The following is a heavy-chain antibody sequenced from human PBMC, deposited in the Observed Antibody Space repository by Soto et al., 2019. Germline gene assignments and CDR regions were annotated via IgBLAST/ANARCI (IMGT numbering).Heavy chain of an antibody. V-gene: IGHV3-33*01. Sequence: GGSQRLSCAASGFNFSSYGMHWVRQAPGKGLEWVAVIWYDGSNKYYADSVKGRFTISRDNSKNTLYLQMNSLRAEDTAVYYCAGEGVVAATPESAAFDIWGQGTMVTVSS. CDR2: IWYDGSNK. J-gene: IGHJ3*02. CDR3: AGEGVVAATPESAAFDI. CDR1: GFNFSSYG. D-gene: IGHD2-15*01.